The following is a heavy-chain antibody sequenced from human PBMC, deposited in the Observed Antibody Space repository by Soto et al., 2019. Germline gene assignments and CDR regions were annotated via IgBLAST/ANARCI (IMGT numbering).Heavy chain of an antibody. V-gene: IGHV3-23*01. J-gene: IGHJ6*02. Sequence: PGGSLRLSCIASGFTFRNCAMAWVRQAPGEDLEWVSAIGTSGTPTLYADSVKSRFGISRDDSRNTVSLQMNSLGVEDTATYYCTRILWSSRRDALDIWGQGTTVTVS. D-gene: IGHD2-21*01. CDR2: IGTSGTPT. CDR3: TRILWSSRRDALDI. CDR1: GFTFRNCA.